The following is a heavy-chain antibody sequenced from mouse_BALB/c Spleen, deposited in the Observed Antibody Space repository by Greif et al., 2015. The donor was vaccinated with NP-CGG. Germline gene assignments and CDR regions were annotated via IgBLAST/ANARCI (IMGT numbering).Heavy chain of an antibody. J-gene: IGHJ3*01. V-gene: IGHV1S81*02. CDR3: ARWGWDFAY. CDR1: GYTFTSYW. D-gene: IGHD4-1*01. CDR2: INPSNGRT. Sequence: QVQLQQSGAELVKPGASVKLSCKASGYTFTSYWMHWVKQRPGQGLEWIGEINPSNGRTNYNEKFKSKATLTVDKSSSTAYMQLSSLTSEDSAVYYCARWGWDFAYWGQGTLVTVSA.